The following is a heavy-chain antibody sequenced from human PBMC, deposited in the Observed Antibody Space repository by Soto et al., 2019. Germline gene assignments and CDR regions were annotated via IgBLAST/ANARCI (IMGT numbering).Heavy chain of an antibody. D-gene: IGHD6-13*01. V-gene: IGHV1-18*04. Sequence: ASVKVSCKASGYTFTNYGISYVRQAPGQGLEWMGWISAHNGRTNYVEKLQGRDTMTTDKSTNTAYMELRRLSSDDTAGYLCARDHEAHSSSWYVGFDYWGQGTLVTVSS. CDR2: ISAHNGRT. CDR1: GYTFTNYG. CDR3: ARDHEAHSSSWYVGFDY. J-gene: IGHJ4*02.